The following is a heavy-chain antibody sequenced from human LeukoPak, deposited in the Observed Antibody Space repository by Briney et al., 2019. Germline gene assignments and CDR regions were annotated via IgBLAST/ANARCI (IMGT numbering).Heavy chain of an antibody. CDR2: ISGYSGNT. CDR3: ARDLPLGSLGGSTFDY. J-gene: IGHJ4*02. V-gene: IGHV1-18*01. D-gene: IGHD2-15*01. CDR1: GYTFTNYG. Sequence: ASVKVPCKASGYTFTNYGISWVRQAPGQGLEWMGWISGYSGNTNYVQKLQGRVTMTTDTSTSTAYMELRSLRSDDTAVYYCARDLPLGSLGGSTFDYWGQGTLVTVSS.